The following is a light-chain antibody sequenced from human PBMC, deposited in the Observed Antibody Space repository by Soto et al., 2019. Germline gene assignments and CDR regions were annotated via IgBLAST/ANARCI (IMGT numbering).Light chain of an antibody. J-gene: IGKJ4*01. CDR3: QQYNNWPPLT. V-gene: IGKV3-15*01. CDR1: QSVSSN. CDR2: GAS. Sequence: EIVMTQPPATLSVSPGERATLSCRASQSVSSNLAWYQQKPGQAPRLLIYGASTRATGIPARFSGSGSGTEFTLTISSLQSEDFAVYYGQQYNNWPPLTVGGGTKVEIK.